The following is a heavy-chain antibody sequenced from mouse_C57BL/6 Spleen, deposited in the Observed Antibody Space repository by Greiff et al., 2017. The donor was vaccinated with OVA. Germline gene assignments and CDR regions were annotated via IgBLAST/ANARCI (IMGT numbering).Heavy chain of an antibody. D-gene: IGHD2-4*01. Sequence: DVKLVESGGGLVKPGGSLKLSCAASGFTFSDYGMHWVRQAPEKGLEWVAYISSGSSTIYYADTVKGRFTISRDNAKNTLFLQMTSLRSEDTAMYYCARAYYDYFFDYWGQGTTLTVSS. CDR3: ARAYYDYFFDY. CDR2: ISSGSSTI. V-gene: IGHV5-17*01. J-gene: IGHJ2*01. CDR1: GFTFSDYG.